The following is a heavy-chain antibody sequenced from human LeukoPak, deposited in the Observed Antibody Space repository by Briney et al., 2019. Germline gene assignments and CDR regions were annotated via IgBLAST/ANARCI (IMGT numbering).Heavy chain of an antibody. CDR3: TRDSTTFRFGY. D-gene: IGHD4-11*01. CDR2: IIPILGIA. J-gene: IGHJ4*02. Sequence: SVKVSCKASGGTFSSYAISWVRQAPGQGLEWMGRIIPILGIANYAQKFQGRVTITADKSTSTAYMELSSLRSEDTAVYYCTRDSTTFRFGYWGQGTLVTVSS. V-gene: IGHV1-69*04. CDR1: GGTFSSYA.